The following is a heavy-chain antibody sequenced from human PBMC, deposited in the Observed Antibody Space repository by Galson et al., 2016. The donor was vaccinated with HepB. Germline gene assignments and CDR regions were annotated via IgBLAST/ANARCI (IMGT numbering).Heavy chain of an antibody. Sequence: SETLSLTCTVSGGSISSRTYFWNWIRQHPDKGLEWIGYIYYDGTTYYSPSLKRRVNVSVDTSRNQFSLKLTSVTAADTAVYFCARLMAIGAFDYWGQGILVTVSS. CDR3: ARLMAIGAFDY. CDR1: GGSISSRTYF. CDR2: IYYDGTT. D-gene: IGHD5-24*01. V-gene: IGHV4-39*01. J-gene: IGHJ4*02.